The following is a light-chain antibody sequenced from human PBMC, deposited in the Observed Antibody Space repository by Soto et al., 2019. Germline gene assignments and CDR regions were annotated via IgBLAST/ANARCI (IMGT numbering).Light chain of an antibody. CDR1: QSVSSY. CDR3: QQRSNWPPT. Sequence: ETVLTQSPATLSLSPGERATLSCRASQSVSSYLAWYQQKPGQAPRLLIYDASTRATGIPARFSGSGSGTDFTLTISSLESEDFAVYYCQQRSNWPPTFGQGTKVEIK. CDR2: DAS. V-gene: IGKV3-11*01. J-gene: IGKJ1*01.